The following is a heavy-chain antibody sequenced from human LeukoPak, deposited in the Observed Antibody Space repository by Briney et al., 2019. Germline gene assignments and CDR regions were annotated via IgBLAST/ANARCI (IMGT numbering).Heavy chain of an antibody. CDR2: IVVGSGNT. V-gene: IGHV1-58*01. CDR1: RFIFSRSA. J-gene: IGHJ3*02. Sequence: SVKVSCKASRFIFSRSAVQWVRQARGQRLEWIGWIVVGSGNTNYAQKFQERVTMTRDMSTGTAYMELSSLRSEDTAVYYCAAGNYYDSSGYYPYAFDIWGQGTMVTVSS. CDR3: AAGNYYDSSGYYPYAFDI. D-gene: IGHD3-22*01.